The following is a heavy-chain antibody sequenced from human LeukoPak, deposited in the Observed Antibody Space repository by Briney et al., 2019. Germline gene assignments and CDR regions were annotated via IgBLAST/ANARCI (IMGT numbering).Heavy chain of an antibody. D-gene: IGHD1-1*01. Sequence: GASVKVSCKASGYTFTGYYMHWVRQAPGQGLEWMGWINPNSGGTNNAQKFQGRVTMTRDTSISTAYMELSRLRSDDTAVYCCARGGRVRLNWFDPWGQGTLVTVSS. CDR1: GYTFTGYY. CDR3: ARGGRVRLNWFDP. V-gene: IGHV1-2*02. CDR2: INPNSGGT. J-gene: IGHJ5*02.